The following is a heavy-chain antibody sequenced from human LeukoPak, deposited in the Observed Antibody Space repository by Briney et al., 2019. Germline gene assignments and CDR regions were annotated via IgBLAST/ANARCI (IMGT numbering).Heavy chain of an antibody. D-gene: IGHD1-20*01. CDR2: IGGSGGTT. Sequence: PGGSLRLSCAASGFTFSSYAMSWVRQAPGKGLEWVSTIGGSGGTTYYADSVKGRFTISRDNSKNTLYLQMHSLRGEDTAVYYCAKIGLGITGTTYWGQGTLVTVSS. CDR3: AKIGLGITGTTY. J-gene: IGHJ4*02. V-gene: IGHV3-23*01. CDR1: GFTFSSYA.